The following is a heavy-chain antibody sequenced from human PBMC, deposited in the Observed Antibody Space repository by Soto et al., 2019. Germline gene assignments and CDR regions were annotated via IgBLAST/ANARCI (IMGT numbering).Heavy chain of an antibody. CDR3: AGGSGWYIPQ. CDR2: IKQDGSAK. CDR1: GFTFSSYW. D-gene: IGHD6-19*01. J-gene: IGHJ1*01. V-gene: IGHV3-7*01. Sequence: EVQLVESGGGLVQPGGSLRLSCAASGFTFSSYWMNWVRQAPGKGLEWGANIKQDGSAKYYVDSVKGRFTISRDNAKNPLYLQMTSLRREDTAVYYCAGGSGWYIPQWGQGTLVTVSS.